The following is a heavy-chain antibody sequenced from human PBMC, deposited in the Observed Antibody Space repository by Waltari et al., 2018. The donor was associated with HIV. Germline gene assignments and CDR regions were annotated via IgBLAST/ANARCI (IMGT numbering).Heavy chain of an antibody. V-gene: IGHV3-53*05. CDR3: TRGVRYLGP. CDR1: NLSVSPNY. CDR2: IYRDETT. J-gene: IGHJ5*02. Sequence: EVGGSLIQPGGTLRRSWLVPNLSVSPNYFTGVLQSPTRGLEWVATIYRDETTHYSNSVKGRFVISRDNSKNIVYLLMKYLLFDDSAKYFCTRGVRYLGPWGQGTQVTVSS. D-gene: IGHD3-16*02.